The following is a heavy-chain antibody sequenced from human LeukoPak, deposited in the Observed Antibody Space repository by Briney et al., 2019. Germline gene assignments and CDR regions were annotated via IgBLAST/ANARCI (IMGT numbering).Heavy chain of an antibody. J-gene: IGHJ4*02. Sequence: SGPTLVNPTQTLTLTCTFSGFSLSTSGMCVSWIRQPPGKALEWLARIDWDDDKYYSTSLKTRLTISKDTSKNQVVLTMTNMDPVDTATYYCARGDYSGFPIRLDYWGQGTLVTVSS. CDR3: ARGDYSGFPIRLDY. CDR1: GFSLSTSGMC. V-gene: IGHV2-70*11. CDR2: IDWDDDK. D-gene: IGHD2-15*01.